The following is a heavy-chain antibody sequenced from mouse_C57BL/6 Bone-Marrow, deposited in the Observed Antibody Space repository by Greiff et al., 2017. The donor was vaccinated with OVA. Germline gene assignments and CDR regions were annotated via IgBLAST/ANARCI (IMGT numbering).Heavy chain of an antibody. Sequence: VQLQQSGAELVRPGSSVKMSCKTSGYTFTSYGINWVKQRPGQGLEWIGYIYIGNGYTEYNEKFKGKATLTSDTSSSTAYMQLSSLTSEDSAIYGCGRWPTYYYGSSYEYGDVWGTGTTVTGSS. CDR2: IYIGNGYT. J-gene: IGHJ1*03. CDR3: GRWPTYYYGSSYEYGDV. D-gene: IGHD1-1*01. CDR1: GYTFTSYG. V-gene: IGHV1-58*01.